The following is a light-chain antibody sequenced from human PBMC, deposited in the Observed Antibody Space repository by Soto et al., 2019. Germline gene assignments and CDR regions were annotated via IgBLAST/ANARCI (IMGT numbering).Light chain of an antibody. CDR2: ATS. CDR3: QKYNSAPLT. J-gene: IGKJ4*01. CDR1: QGIAPY. Sequence: DVQMTQSPSSLSAFVGVRVTFTCRASQGIAPYLAWFQQKPGKVPKLLIYATSTLQSGVPSRFSGSGSGTDFTHTINSLQPEDVGTYYCQKYNSAPLTFGGGTKVDIK. V-gene: IGKV1-27*01.